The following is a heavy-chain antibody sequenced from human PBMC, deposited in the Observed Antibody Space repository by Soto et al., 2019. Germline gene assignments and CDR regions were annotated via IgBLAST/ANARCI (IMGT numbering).Heavy chain of an antibody. J-gene: IGHJ4*02. CDR1: GFTFSSYA. Sequence: GGSLRLSCAASGFTFSSYAMHWVRQAPGKGLEWVAVISYDGSNKYYADSVKGRFTISRDNSKNTLYLQMNSLRAEDTAVYYCARVGSSLAPEWGQGTLVTVSS. CDR3: ARVGSSLAPE. CDR2: ISYDGSNK. V-gene: IGHV3-30-3*01. D-gene: IGHD6-13*01.